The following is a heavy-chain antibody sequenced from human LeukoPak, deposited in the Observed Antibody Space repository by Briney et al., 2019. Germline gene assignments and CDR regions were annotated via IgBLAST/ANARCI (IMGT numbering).Heavy chain of an antibody. D-gene: IGHD3-10*01. CDR1: GFTFSSYA. J-gene: IGHJ4*02. CDR3: ARDINIWFGELFYFDY. CDR2: ISYDGSNK. V-gene: IGHV3-30-3*01. Sequence: PGGSLRLSCAASGFTFSSYAMHWVRQAPGKGLEWVAVISYDGSNKYYADSVKGRFTISRDNSKNTLYLQMNSLRAEDTAVYYCARDINIWFGELFYFDYWGQGTLVTVSS.